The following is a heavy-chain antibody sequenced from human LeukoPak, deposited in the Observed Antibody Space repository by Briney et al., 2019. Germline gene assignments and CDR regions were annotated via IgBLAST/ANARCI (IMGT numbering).Heavy chain of an antibody. V-gene: IGHV4-39*07. CDR3: ASLIFGVRFDY. CDR1: GGSISSSSYY. J-gene: IGHJ4*02. Sequence: SETLSLTCTVYGGSISSSSYYWGWIRQPPGKGLEWIGSIYYSGSTYYNPSLKSRVTISVDTSKNQFSLKLSSVTAADTAVYYCASLIFGVRFDYWGQGTLVTVSS. CDR2: IYYSGST. D-gene: IGHD3-3*01.